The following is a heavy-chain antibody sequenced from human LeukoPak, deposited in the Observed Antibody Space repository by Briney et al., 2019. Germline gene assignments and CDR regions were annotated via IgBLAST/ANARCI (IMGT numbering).Heavy chain of an antibody. D-gene: IGHD2-2*01. CDR3: ARAGHCSSTSCYFGAFDI. CDR2: IYYSGST. Sequence: SETLSLTRTVSGGSISSYYWSWIRQPPGKGLEWIGYIYYSGSTNYNPSPKSRVTISVDTSKNQFSLKLSSVTAADTAVYYCARAGHCSSTSCYFGAFDIWGQGTMVTVSS. V-gene: IGHV4-59*01. CDR1: GGSISSYY. J-gene: IGHJ3*02.